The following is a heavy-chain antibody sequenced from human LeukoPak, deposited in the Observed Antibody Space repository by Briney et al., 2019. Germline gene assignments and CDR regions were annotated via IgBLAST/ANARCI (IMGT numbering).Heavy chain of an antibody. Sequence: PGGSLRLSCAASGFTFSGYPIHWVRQAPGKGLEWVAVISYDGSNKYYADSVKGRFTISRDNSKNTLYLQMNSLRAEDTAVYYCARGYCSSTSCYSVLDYFDYWGQGTLVTVSS. D-gene: IGHD2-2*01. CDR2: ISYDGSNK. CDR3: ARGYCSSTSCYSVLDYFDY. CDR1: GFTFSGYP. V-gene: IGHV3-30-3*01. J-gene: IGHJ4*02.